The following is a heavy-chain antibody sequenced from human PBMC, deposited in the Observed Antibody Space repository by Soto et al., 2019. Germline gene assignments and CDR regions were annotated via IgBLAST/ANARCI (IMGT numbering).Heavy chain of an antibody. J-gene: IGHJ6*02. D-gene: IGHD3-10*01. CDR2: IYHTGTT. CDR1: AGSISTTNR. Sequence: SETLSLTCAVSAGSISTTNRYVWVRQPPGMGLEWIGEIYHTGTTTYNPSLKSRVTMSVDTSKNQFSLRLSFVTAADTAVYYCATSSGSAYGLDVWGPGATVTVSS. CDR3: ATSSGSAYGLDV. V-gene: IGHV4-4*02.